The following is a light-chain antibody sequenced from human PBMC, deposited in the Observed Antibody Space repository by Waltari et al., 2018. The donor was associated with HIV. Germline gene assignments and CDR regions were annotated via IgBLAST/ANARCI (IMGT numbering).Light chain of an antibody. CDR1: QNISTS. CDR2: DAS. J-gene: IGKJ3*01. Sequence: ETVMTQSPSALSVSTGERVTLSCRASQNISTSLAWYQQKPGQSPRLLIYDASARATGVPARFSGSGSGTEFTLHISALQSEDLAVYFCQEYEKWPLTFGPGSKVNIK. CDR3: QEYEKWPLT. V-gene: IGKV3-15*01.